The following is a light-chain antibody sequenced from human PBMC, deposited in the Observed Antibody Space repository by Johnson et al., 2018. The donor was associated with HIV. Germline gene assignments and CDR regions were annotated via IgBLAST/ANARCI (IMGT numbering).Light chain of an antibody. CDR3: ETLDSSLSGYYV. Sequence: QPVLTQPPSVSAAPGQKVTISCSGSSSNIGNNYVSWYQQLPGTAPKLLIYDNNKRPSGIPDRFSGSKSGTSATLGITGLQTGDEADYYCETLDSSLSGYYVFGTGTKLTVL. CDR2: DNN. V-gene: IGLV1-51*01. J-gene: IGLJ1*01. CDR1: SSNIGNNY.